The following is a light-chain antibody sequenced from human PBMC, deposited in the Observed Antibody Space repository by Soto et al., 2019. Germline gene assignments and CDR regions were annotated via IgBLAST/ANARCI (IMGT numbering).Light chain of an antibody. CDR3: QQHYATPHT. Sequence: DIVMTQTPDSLAVSLGERATINCKSSQSVLYSPKNLNYLAWYQQKPGQPPKLLMYWASTRESGVPDRFSGSGSGTDFNLTITSLQAEDVAVYYCQQHYATPHTFGLGTKLEIK. V-gene: IGKV4-1*01. CDR2: WAS. J-gene: IGKJ2*01. CDR1: QSVLYSPKNLNY.